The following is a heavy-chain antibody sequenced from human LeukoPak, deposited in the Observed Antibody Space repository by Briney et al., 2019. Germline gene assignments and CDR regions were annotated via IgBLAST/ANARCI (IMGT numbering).Heavy chain of an antibody. V-gene: IGHV1-46*01. Sequence: GASVKVSCKVSGYTLTELSMHWVQQAPGQGLEWMGIINPSGGSTSYAQKFQGRVTMTRNTSISTAYMELSSLRSEDTAVYYCARSSIAVDDYWGQGTLVTVSS. D-gene: IGHD6-19*01. J-gene: IGHJ4*02. CDR1: GYTLTELS. CDR2: INPSGGST. CDR3: ARSSIAVDDY.